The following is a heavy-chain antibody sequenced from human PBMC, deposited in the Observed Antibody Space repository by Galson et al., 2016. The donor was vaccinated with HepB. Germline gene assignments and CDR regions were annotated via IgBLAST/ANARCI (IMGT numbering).Heavy chain of an antibody. CDR3: ARLSPYSGSWYADY. CDR1: GYTFTNYW. CDR2: IYPGDSDT. J-gene: IGHJ4*02. V-gene: IGHV5-51*01. Sequence: QSGAEVKKPGESLKISCKGSGYTFTNYWIAWVRQMPGKGLEWMGIIYPGDSDTRYSPSFQGQVTNSADKSISTAFLQWSSLKASDTAIYYCARLSPYSGSWYADYWGQGTLVTVSS. D-gene: IGHD1-26*01.